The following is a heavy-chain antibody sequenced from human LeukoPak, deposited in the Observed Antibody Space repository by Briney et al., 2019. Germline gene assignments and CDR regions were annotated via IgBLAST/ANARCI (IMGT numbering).Heavy chain of an antibody. J-gene: IGHJ4*02. CDR1: GDSIRSNNYY. Sequence: SETLSLTCTVSGDSIRSNNYYWGWIRQPPGKGLEWIGSIYDTGSTFYDPSLKSRVIISVDTSKNQFSLKLSSVTAADTAVYYCQSRFLEWLLDYWGQGTLVTVSS. D-gene: IGHD3-3*01. CDR3: QSRFLEWLLDY. V-gene: IGHV4-39*01. CDR2: IYDTGST.